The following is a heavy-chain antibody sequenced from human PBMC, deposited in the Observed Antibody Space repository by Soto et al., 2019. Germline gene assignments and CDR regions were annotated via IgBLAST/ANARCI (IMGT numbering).Heavy chain of an antibody. CDR3: ARQSRGDGYKRSL. J-gene: IGHJ4*02. CDR1: GFTFRNYD. D-gene: IGHD5-18*01. CDR2: ISAAGDP. Sequence: EVQLVESGGGLVQPGGSLRLSCEASGFTFRNYDMHWVRQGTGKGLEWVSGISAAGDPDYADSVEGRFTISRENAQNSFFLQMNSLRVGDTAVYYCARQSRGDGYKRSLWGQGTLVTVSS. V-gene: IGHV3-13*05.